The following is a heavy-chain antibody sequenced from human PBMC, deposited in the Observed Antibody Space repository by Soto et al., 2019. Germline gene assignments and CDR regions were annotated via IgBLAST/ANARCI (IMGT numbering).Heavy chain of an antibody. CDR3: AKDYCSSTSCPFDP. CDR1: GFTFSIHG. J-gene: IGHJ5*02. CDR2: ISYDGSAK. Sequence: GGSLRLSCAASGFTFSIHGMHWVRQAPGKGLELVAAISYDGSAKYYADSVKGRFTISRDNSKNTLYLQMNSLRAEDTAMYYCAKDYCSSTSCPFDPWGQGTQVTVSS. V-gene: IGHV3-30*18. D-gene: IGHD2-2*01.